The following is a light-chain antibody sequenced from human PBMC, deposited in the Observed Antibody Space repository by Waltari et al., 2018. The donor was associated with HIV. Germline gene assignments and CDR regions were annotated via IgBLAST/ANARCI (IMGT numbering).Light chain of an antibody. CDR2: ATN. CDR1: SGSVSTSYY. Sequence: QTVVTQEPSLSVSPGGTIPLTCRWNSGSVSTSYYPNWYQQTPGQAPRTLVYATNTRSSGVPDRFSGTILGNKAALTITGAQADDDSAFYCVLYMGSGIPMFGGGTKLTVL. V-gene: IGLV8-61*01. J-gene: IGLJ3*02. CDR3: VLYMGSGIPM.